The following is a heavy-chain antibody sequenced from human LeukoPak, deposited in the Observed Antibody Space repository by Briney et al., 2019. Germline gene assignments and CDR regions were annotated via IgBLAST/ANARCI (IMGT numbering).Heavy chain of an antibody. J-gene: IGHJ6*02. D-gene: IGHD3-10*01. CDR3: ATDIPRRVRGVVYSSFGMDV. CDR2: FHPEDGET. V-gene: IGHV1-24*01. Sequence: ASVKVSCKVSGYTLTDLSMHWVRQAPKKGLEWLGGFHPEDGETIYAQKFPGRVTLAEDTSTNTTYMELSSLRSEDTAAYYGATDIPRRVRGVVYSSFGMDVWGQGTTVTVSS. CDR1: GYTLTDLS.